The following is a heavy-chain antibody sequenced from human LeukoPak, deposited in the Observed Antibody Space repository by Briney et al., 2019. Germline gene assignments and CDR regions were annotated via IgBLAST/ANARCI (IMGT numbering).Heavy chain of an antibody. CDR1: GFTFSSYW. D-gene: IGHD6-13*01. V-gene: IGHV3-7*01. CDR3: ARDPMQLGYALDI. J-gene: IGHJ3*02. Sequence: GGSLRLSCAASGFTFSSYWMTWVRQAPGKGLEWVANINPDGSEKYYVDSVKGRFTISRDNAKNSLSLQMNSLRDEDTAMYYCARDPMQLGYALDIWGQGTMVTVSS. CDR2: INPDGSEK.